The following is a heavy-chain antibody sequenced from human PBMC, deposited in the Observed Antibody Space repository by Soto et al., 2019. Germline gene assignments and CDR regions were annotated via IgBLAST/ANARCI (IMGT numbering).Heavy chain of an antibody. J-gene: IGHJ4*02. CDR1: GGSFSGYY. V-gene: IGHV4-34*01. CDR2: INHSGST. CDR3: ARRYDIAAIRY. Sequence: PSETLSLTCAVYGGSFSGYYWSWIRQPPGKGLEWIGEINHSGSTNYNPSLKSRVTISVDTSKNQFSLKLSSVTAADTAVYYCARRYDIAAIRYWGQETLVTVSS. D-gene: IGHD6-13*01.